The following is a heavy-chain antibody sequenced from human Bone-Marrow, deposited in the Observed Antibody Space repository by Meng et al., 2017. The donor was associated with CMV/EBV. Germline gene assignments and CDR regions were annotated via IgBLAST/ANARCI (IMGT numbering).Heavy chain of an antibody. CDR2: ISWNSGII. Sequence: GGSLRLSGAASGFTFDDYAMHWVRQAPGKGLEWVSGISWNSGIIDYADSVKGRFTISRDNAKNSLYLQMNSLRAEDTALYYCAKDIRCSSTSGYTRLSYYYYGMDVWGQGTTVTVSS. D-gene: IGHD2-2*02. V-gene: IGHV3-9*01. CDR1: GFTFDDYA. J-gene: IGHJ6*02. CDR3: AKDIRCSSTSGYTRLSYYYYGMDV.